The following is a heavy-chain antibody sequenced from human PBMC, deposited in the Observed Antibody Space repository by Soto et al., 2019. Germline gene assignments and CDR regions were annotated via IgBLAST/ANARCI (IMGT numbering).Heavy chain of an antibody. V-gene: IGHV3-9*01. CDR1: GFTFADYA. CDR2: ISWNSGSI. J-gene: IGHJ3*02. CDR3: ARTNSYYYDSSGYSNDDFEI. D-gene: IGHD3-22*01. Sequence: GWSLRLSCAASGFTFADYAMHWVRQAPGKGLEWVSGISWNSGSIGYADSVKGRFTISRDNAKNSLYLQMNSLRAEDTAVYYCARTNSYYYDSSGYSNDDFEIWGQGTMVT.